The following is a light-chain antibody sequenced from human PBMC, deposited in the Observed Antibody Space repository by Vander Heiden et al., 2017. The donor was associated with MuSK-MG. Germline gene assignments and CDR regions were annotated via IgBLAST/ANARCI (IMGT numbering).Light chain of an antibody. CDR2: SNN. V-gene: IGLV1-44*01. Sequence: QSVLTQPPSASGTPGQRVSISCSGSSSNIGNNIVNWYQQLPGPAPKLLIWSNNQRPSGVPDRFSCSKSGTSASLAISGLQSEDEAIYYCAAWDDSLNGLVVFGGGTQVTVL. CDR1: SSNIGNNI. CDR3: AAWDDSLNGLVV. J-gene: IGLJ2*01.